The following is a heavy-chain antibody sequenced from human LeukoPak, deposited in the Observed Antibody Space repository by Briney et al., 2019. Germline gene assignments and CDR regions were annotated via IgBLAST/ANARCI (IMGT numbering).Heavy chain of an antibody. Sequence: SETLSLTCTVSGGSISSGGYYWSWIRQHPGKGLEWIGYIYYSGSTYYNPSLKNRVTISVDTSKNQFSLKLSSVTAADTAVYYCARDRGGSSIFDYWGQGTLVTVSS. J-gene: IGHJ4*02. CDR1: GGSISSGGYY. V-gene: IGHV4-31*03. CDR2: IYYSGST. CDR3: ARDRGGSSIFDY. D-gene: IGHD2-15*01.